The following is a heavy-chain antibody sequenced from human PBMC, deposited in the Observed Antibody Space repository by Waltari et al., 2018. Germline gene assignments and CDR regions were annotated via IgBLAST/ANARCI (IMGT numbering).Heavy chain of an antibody. V-gene: IGHV3-48*03. CDR3: ASFALELIERDYYYYMDV. Sequence: EVQLVESGGGLVQPGGSLRLSCAASGFPFSSYEMNWVRQAQGKGLEWVSYISSSGSTISYADSVKGRFTISRDNAKNSLYLQMNSLRAEDTAVYYCASFALELIERDYYYYMDVWGKGTTVTVSS. CDR1: GFPFSSYE. J-gene: IGHJ6*03. D-gene: IGHD1-1*01. CDR2: ISSSGSTI.